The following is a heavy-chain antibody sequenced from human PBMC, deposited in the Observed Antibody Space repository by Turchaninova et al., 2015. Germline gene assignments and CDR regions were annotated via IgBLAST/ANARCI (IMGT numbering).Heavy chain of an antibody. CDR3: AREVPSSSWSYFDY. D-gene: IGHD6-13*01. J-gene: IGHJ4*02. V-gene: IGHV1-2*06. Sequence: QVQLVQSGAEVENPGASVKVSCKASGYTFTAYYMHWVRQAPGQGLEWLGRGNCQCGGSHYAQEFQGTVTTARDTSISTAYMELRRLRSDDTAVYYCAREVPSSSWSYFDYWGQGTLVTVSS. CDR1: GYTFTAYY. CDR2: GNCQCGGS.